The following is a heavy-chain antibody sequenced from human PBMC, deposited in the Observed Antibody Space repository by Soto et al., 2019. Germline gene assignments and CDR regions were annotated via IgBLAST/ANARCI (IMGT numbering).Heavy chain of an antibody. CDR3: VRYCSTTLCNGVATRTFDY. J-gene: IGHJ4*02. CDR2: ISSSGNTV. CDR1: RFTFSTYE. V-gene: IGHV3-48*03. D-gene: IGHD2-2*01. Sequence: LRLSCAASRFTFSTYEMHWVRQAPGKGLEWVSYISSSGNTVYYADSVKGRFTISRDNTRNSLYLQMNSLRDEDTALYYCVRYCSTTLCNGVATRTFDYWGQGTLVTVSS.